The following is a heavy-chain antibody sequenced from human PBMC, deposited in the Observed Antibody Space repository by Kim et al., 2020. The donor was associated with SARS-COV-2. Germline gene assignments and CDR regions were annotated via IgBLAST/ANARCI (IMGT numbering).Heavy chain of an antibody. V-gene: IGHV5-51*01. J-gene: IGHJ4*02. CDR3: ARIGDY. D-gene: IGHD2-15*01. Sequence: YPGDSETRYSPSLQGQVTISAGKSISTAYLQWSSLKASDTAMYYCARIGDYWGQGTLVTVSS. CDR2: YPGDSET.